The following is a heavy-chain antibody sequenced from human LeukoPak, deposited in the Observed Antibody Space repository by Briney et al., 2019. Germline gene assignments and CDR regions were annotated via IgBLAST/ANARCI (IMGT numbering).Heavy chain of an antibody. CDR3: ARRRGNRLTRSYFDY. V-gene: IGHV4-30-2*01. CDR1: GGSISSGGYS. Sequence: SETLSLTCAVSGGSISSGGYSWSWIRQPPGKGLEWIGYIYHSGSTYYNPSLKSRVTISVDRSKNQFSLKLSSVTAADTAVYYCARRRGNRLTRSYFDYWGQGTLVTVSS. CDR2: IYHSGST. J-gene: IGHJ4*02.